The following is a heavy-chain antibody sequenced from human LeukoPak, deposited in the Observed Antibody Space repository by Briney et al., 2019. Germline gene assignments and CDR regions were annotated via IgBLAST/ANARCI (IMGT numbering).Heavy chain of an antibody. J-gene: IGHJ6*02. CDR1: GGSISSGGYY. CDR2: IYYSGGT. V-gene: IGHV4-31*03. D-gene: IGHD3-3*01. Sequence: SQTLSLTCTVSGGSISSGGYYWSWIRQHPGKGLEWIGYIYYSGGTYYNPSLKSRVTISVDTSKNQFSLKLSSVTAADTAVYYCARDRPHTNYYYYGMDVWGQGTTVTVSS. CDR3: ARDRPHTNYYYYGMDV.